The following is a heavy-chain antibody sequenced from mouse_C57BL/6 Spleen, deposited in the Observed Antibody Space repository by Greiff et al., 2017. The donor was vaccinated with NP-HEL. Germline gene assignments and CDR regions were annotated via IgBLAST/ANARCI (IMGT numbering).Heavy chain of an antibody. CDR2: IDPSDSET. Sequence: QVHVKQPGAELVRPGSSVKLSCKASGYTFTSYWMHWVKQRPIQGLEWIGNIDPSDSETHYNQKFKDKATLTVDKSSSTAYMQLSSLTSEDSAVYYCAREDDGTASMDYWGQGTSVTVSS. D-gene: IGHD2-3*01. J-gene: IGHJ4*01. CDR3: AREDDGTASMDY. CDR1: GYTFTSYW. V-gene: IGHV1-52*01.